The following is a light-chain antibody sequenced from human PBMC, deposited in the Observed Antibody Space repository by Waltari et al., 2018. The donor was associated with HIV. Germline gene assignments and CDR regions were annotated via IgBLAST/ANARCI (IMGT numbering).Light chain of an antibody. J-gene: IGLJ2*01. CDR1: SSDVGGYNY. V-gene: IGLV2-14*01. CDR3: SSYTTSTTPVV. CDR2: EFS. Sequence: QSALTQPASVSGSPGQSITISCTGTSSDVGGYNYVSWYQQHPGKAPKLLISEFSNRPSGISNRFSGSKSGNTASLTISGLQTEDEANYYCSSYTTSTTPVVFGGGTKLTVL.